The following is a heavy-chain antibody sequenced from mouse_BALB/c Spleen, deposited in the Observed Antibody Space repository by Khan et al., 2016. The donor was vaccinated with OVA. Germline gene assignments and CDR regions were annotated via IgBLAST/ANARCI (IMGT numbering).Heavy chain of an antibody. CDR1: GYTFTSYW. Sequence: EVQLQQSGPVLARPGASVKMSCKASGYTFTSYWMHWVKQRPGQGLEWIGDIYPGNTDTTYNQKFKGKAKLTAVTSTSTAYMELSSLTNEDSAAYYCTRRNWDVAWFAYWGQGTLVTVSA. CDR3: TRRNWDVAWFAY. D-gene: IGHD4-1*01. V-gene: IGHV1-5*01. J-gene: IGHJ3*01. CDR2: IYPGNTDT.